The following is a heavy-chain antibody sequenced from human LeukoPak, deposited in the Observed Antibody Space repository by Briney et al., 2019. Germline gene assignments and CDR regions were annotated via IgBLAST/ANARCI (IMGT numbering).Heavy chain of an antibody. D-gene: IGHD6-13*01. Sequence: GGSLRLSCEASGFTFRDYWMTWVRQAPGKGLEWVANVKQGGTEKFYVDSVKGRFTISRDNGKNSLYLQMNSLRVEDTAIYYCARAGGTSWADYWGQGTLVTVSS. CDR3: ARAGGTSWADY. CDR1: GFTFRDYW. J-gene: IGHJ4*02. CDR2: VKQGGTEK. V-gene: IGHV3-7*01.